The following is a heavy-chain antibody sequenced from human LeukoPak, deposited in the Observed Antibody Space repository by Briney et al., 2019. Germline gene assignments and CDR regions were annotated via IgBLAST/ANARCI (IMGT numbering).Heavy chain of an antibody. V-gene: IGHV3-48*03. CDR2: ISSSGANT. CDR3: ARGGPDYYDTSGYSDY. CDR1: GFTFSTYE. Sequence: GGSLRLSCAASGFTFSTYEMNWVRQAPGKGLEWVSYISSSGANTYYADSVKGRFSISRDNAKKSVSLQMDSLRSEDTAVYYCARGGPDYYDTSGYSDYWGQGTLVTASS. J-gene: IGHJ4*02. D-gene: IGHD3-22*01.